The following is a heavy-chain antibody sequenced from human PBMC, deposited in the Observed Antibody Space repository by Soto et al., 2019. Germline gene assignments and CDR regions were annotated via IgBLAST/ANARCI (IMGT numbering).Heavy chain of an antibody. CDR2: TYYRSKWYN. Sequence: SQTLSLTCVISGDSVSSNSAAWNWIRQSPSRGLEWLGRTYYRSKWYNDYAVSVKSRITINPDTSKNQFSLQLNSVTPEDTAVYYCARGFLVRGVLQYYFDYWGQGTLVTVSS. CDR1: GDSVSSNSAA. D-gene: IGHD3-10*01. V-gene: IGHV6-1*01. CDR3: ARGFLVRGVLQYYFDY. J-gene: IGHJ4*02.